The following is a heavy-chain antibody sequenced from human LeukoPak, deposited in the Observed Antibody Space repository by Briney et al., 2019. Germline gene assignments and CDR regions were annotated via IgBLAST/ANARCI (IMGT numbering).Heavy chain of an antibody. J-gene: IGHJ6*02. Sequence: GASVKVSCKASGGTFSSYAISWVRQAPGQGLEWMGGIIPIFGTAKYAQKFQGRVTITADESTSTAYMELSSLRSEDTAVYYCARVPPSTTPHYYYYYGMDVWGQGTTVTVSS. V-gene: IGHV1-69*13. D-gene: IGHD2-15*01. CDR2: IIPIFGTA. CDR1: GGTFSSYA. CDR3: ARVPPSTTPHYYYYYGMDV.